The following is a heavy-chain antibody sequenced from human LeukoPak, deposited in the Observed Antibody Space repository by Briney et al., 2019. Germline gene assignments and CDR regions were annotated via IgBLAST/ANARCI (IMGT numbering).Heavy chain of an antibody. CDR3: ARSPHRLIGHWFDP. CDR1: GGSLNSYY. J-gene: IGHJ5*02. D-gene: IGHD3-16*01. CDR2: IFSSGNT. V-gene: IGHV4-4*07. Sequence: PSETLSLTCTLSGGSLNSYYWSWIRQPAGKGLEWIGRIFSSGNTIYNPSLQSRVTMSVDTSKNQFSLRLNSVTAADTAVYYCARSPHRLIGHWFDPWGQGTLVTVSS.